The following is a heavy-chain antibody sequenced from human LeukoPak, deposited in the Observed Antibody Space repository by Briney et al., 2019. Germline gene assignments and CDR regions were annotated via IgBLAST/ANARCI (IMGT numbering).Heavy chain of an antibody. CDR1: GFTFSNYG. D-gene: IGHD5-24*01. J-gene: IGHJ5*02. CDR2: IWYDGSDK. CDR3: ARGDGYNSRFDP. Sequence: GRSLRLSCAASGFTFSNYGMHWVRQAPGKGLEWVAVIWYDGSDKYYADSVKGRFTISRDNYKNTLFLQMNSLRPEDTALYYCARGDGYNSRFDPWGQGTLVTVSS. V-gene: IGHV3-33*01.